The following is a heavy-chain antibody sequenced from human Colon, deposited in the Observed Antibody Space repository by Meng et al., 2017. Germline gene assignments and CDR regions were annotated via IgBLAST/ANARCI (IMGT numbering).Heavy chain of an antibody. CDR2: INPDSGAT. CDR3: ARVWSSSVIDF. V-gene: IGHV1-2*06. Sequence: QVQLVQSGAEVKQPGASMKLSCKASGYRFTGYYLHWVRQAPGRGLEWMGRINPDSGATIYAQKFQGRVTMTRDTAINTSYMELSGLRSDDTAIYYCARVWSSSVIDFWGQGTLVTVSS. D-gene: IGHD2-21*01. CDR1: GYRFTGYY. J-gene: IGHJ4*02.